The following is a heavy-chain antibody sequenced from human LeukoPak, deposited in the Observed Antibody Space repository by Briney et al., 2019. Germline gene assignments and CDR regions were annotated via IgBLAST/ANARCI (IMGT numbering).Heavy chain of an antibody. CDR2: LSYTGKT. D-gene: IGHD2/OR15-2a*01. CDR1: GVSVSTSH. CDR3: SEGYFEPFDH. J-gene: IGHJ4*02. V-gene: IGHV4-59*02. Sequence: SETLSLTCNVSGVSVSTSHWNWIRQRPGKGLEWIGCLSYTGKTDYNPSLKSRVSISQGSSNNHFSLKLTSVTAADTAVYYCSEGYFEPFDHWGQGILVTVSS.